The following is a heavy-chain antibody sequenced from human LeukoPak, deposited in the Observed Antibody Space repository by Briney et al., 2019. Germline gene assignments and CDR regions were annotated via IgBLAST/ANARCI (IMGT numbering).Heavy chain of an antibody. V-gene: IGHV4-34*01. J-gene: IGHJ4*02. D-gene: IGHD4-23*01. Sequence: SETLSLTCAVYGGSFSGYYWSWIRQPPGKGLEWIGEINHSGSTNYNPSLKSRVTISVDTSKNQFSLKLSSATAADTAVYYCARPLRGGGNQSGKFDYWGQGTLVTVSS. CDR1: GGSFSGYY. CDR2: INHSGST. CDR3: ARPLRGGGNQSGKFDY.